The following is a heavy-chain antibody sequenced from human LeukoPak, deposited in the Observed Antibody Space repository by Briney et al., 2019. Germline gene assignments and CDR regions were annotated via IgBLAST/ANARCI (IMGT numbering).Heavy chain of an antibody. D-gene: IGHD1-7*01. CDR3: ARAPGSITGTPVYNWFDP. Sequence: GASVTVSCKASGGTFSSYAISWVRQAPGQGLEWMGGIIPIFGTANYAQKFQGRVTITTDESTSTAYMELSSLRSEDTAVYYCARAPGSITGTPVYNWFDPWGQGTLVTVSP. CDR1: GGTFSSYA. CDR2: IIPIFGTA. V-gene: IGHV1-69*05. J-gene: IGHJ5*02.